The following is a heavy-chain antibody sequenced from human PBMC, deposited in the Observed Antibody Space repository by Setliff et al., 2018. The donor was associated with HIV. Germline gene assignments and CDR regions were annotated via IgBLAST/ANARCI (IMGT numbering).Heavy chain of an antibody. CDR1: GGSISSSNW. CDR3: ARDGEYSYGIGGITYYFDY. Sequence: SETLSLTCAVSGGSISSSNWWSWVRQPPGKGLEWIGEIYHSGSTNHDPSLKSRVTISVDKSKNQFSLKLSSVTAADTAVYYCARDGEYSYGIGGITYYFDYWGQGTLVTVSS. V-gene: IGHV4-4*02. D-gene: IGHD5-18*01. J-gene: IGHJ4*02. CDR2: IYHSGST.